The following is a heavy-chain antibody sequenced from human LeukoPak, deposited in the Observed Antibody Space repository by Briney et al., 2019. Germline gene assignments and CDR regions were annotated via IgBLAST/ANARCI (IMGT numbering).Heavy chain of an antibody. D-gene: IGHD2-2*02. Sequence: ASVKVSCKASGYTFTAHYLHWVRQAPGQGLEWMGRINPNSGDTVYAQKFQGRVTMTGDTSISTTYMELSRLRSDDTAVYYCARGPDIVVVPAAILDYYYYMDVWGKGTTVTVSS. CDR3: ARGPDIVVVPAAILDYYYYMDV. V-gene: IGHV1-2*06. CDR1: GYTFTAHY. J-gene: IGHJ6*03. CDR2: INPNSGDT.